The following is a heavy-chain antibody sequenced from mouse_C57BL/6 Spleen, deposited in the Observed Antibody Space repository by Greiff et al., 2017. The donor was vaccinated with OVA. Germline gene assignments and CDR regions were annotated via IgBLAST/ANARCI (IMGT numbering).Heavy chain of an antibody. J-gene: IGHJ4*01. V-gene: IGHV8-12*01. CDR1: GFSLSTSGMG. Sequence: QVQLKVSGPGILQSSQTLSLTCSFSGFSLSTSGMGVSWIRQPSGKGLEWLAHIYWDDDKRYNPSLKSRLTISKDTSRNQVFLKITSVDTADTATYYCARYYYGSSYVYYYAMDYWGQGTSVTVSS. D-gene: IGHD1-1*01. CDR2: IYWDDDK. CDR3: ARYYYGSSYVYYYAMDY.